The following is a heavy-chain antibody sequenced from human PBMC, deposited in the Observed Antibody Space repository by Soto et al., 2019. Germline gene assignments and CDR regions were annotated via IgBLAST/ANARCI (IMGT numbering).Heavy chain of an antibody. J-gene: IGHJ5*02. Sequence: PSETLSLTCTVSGGSINGYYWGWIRQPPGKGLEWIGYIHYSGSTNYNPSLKSRVTISVDTSKNQFSLRLSSVTAADTAVYYCARRSTGDYGSWLDPWGQGTLVTVSS. CDR3: ARRSTGDYGSWLDP. CDR2: IHYSGST. D-gene: IGHD4-17*01. CDR1: GGSINGYY. V-gene: IGHV4-59*08.